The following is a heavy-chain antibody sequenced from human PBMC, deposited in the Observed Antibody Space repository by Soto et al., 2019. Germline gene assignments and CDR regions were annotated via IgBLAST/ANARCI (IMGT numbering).Heavy chain of an antibody. J-gene: IGHJ3*01. CDR3: ASGGDASVHHAFEV. CDR2: IDAGDSVT. D-gene: IGHD3-10*01. CDR1: RYSLTNIW. Sequence: PGPSLKISCKGWRYSLTNIWIHWVRQMPGTGLEWMGRIDAGDSVTTYIPSFQGHVTMSAEKSINTAYLQWSSMKSSDTAMYYCASGGDASVHHAFEVWDLVTMVTV. V-gene: IGHV5-10-1*01.